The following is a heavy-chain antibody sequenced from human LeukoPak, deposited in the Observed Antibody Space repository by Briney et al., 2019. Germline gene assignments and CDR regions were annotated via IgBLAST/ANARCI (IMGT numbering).Heavy chain of an antibody. D-gene: IGHD3-3*01. CDR2: IYYSGST. CDR3: ARERYYDFWSGYPTGYYMDV. V-gene: IGHV4-59*01. Sequence: SETLSLTCTVSGGSISSYYWSWIRQPPGKGLEWIGYIYYSGSTNYNPSLKSRVTISVDTSKNQFSLKLSSVTAAGTAVYYCARERYYDFWSGYPTGYYMDVWGKGTTVTVSS. J-gene: IGHJ6*03. CDR1: GGSISSYY.